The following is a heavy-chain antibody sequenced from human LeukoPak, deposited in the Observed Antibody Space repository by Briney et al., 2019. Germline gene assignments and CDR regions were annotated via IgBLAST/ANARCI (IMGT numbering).Heavy chain of an antibody. J-gene: IGHJ6*03. CDR3: ARDRYCSGGSCYPPGYYYYMDV. Sequence: GGSLRLSCAASGFTVSSNYMSWVRQAPGKGLEWVSVIYSGGSTYYADSVEGRFTISRDNSKNTLYLQMNSLRAEDTAVYYCARDRYCSGGSCYPPGYYYYMDVWGKGTTVTVSS. CDR1: GFTVSSNY. V-gene: IGHV3-53*01. D-gene: IGHD2-15*01. CDR2: IYSGGST.